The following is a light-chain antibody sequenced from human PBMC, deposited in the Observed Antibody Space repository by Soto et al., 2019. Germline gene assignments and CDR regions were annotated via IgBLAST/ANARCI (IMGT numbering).Light chain of an antibody. CDR2: VAS. Sequence: DIQMTQSPSSLSASVGDRVTITCRASQSISTYLNWYQQKPGEAPKLLIFVASNLRSGVPSRFSGSGSGTDFTLPISSLQPEDFATYYCQQSYYTPLLSFGGGKKVEV. CDR3: QQSYYTPLLS. J-gene: IGKJ4*01. CDR1: QSISTY. V-gene: IGKV1-39*01.